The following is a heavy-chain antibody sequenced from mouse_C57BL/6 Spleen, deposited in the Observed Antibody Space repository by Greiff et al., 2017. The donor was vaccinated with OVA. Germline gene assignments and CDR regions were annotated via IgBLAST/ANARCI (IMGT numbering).Heavy chain of an antibody. CDR3: ARGNWAPFDY. Sequence: EVMLVESGGGLVKPGGSLKLSCAASGFTFSSYAMSWVRQTPEKRLEWVATISDGGSYTYYPDNVKGRFTISRDNAKNNLYLQMSHLKAEDTAMYYCARGNWAPFDYWGQGTTLTVSS. CDR1: GFTFSSYA. V-gene: IGHV5-4*03. CDR2: ISDGGSYT. J-gene: IGHJ2*01. D-gene: IGHD4-1*01.